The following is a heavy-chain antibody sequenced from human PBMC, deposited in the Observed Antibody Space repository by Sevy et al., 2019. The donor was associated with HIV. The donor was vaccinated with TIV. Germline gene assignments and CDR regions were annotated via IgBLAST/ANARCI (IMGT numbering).Heavy chain of an antibody. D-gene: IGHD1-26*01. CDR2: IYHSGST. Sequence: SETLSLTCTVSDDSINNYYWTWIRQSPGKGLEWIGYIYHSGSTHYNPSLKSRVTISLDTSRNQFSLHLRSVTAADTAVYYCAGTVRATYYFDHWGQGTLVTVSS. CDR1: DDSINNYY. CDR3: AGTVRATYYFDH. V-gene: IGHV4-59*03. J-gene: IGHJ4*02.